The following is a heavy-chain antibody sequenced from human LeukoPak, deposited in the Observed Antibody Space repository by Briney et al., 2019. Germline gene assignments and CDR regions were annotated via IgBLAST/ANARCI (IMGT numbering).Heavy chain of an antibody. D-gene: IGHD3-3*01. Sequence: SETLSLTCTVSGGSISSYYWSWIRQPPGKGLEWIGYIYYSGSTNYNPSLKSRVTISVDTSKNQFSLKLSSVTAADTAVYYCARHRVVSQEVDYWGQGTLVTVSS. CDR2: IYYSGST. V-gene: IGHV4-59*01. CDR3: ARHRVVSQEVDY. J-gene: IGHJ4*02. CDR1: GGSISSYY.